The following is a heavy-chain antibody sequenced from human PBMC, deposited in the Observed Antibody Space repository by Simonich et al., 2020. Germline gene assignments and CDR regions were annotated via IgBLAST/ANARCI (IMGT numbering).Heavy chain of an antibody. D-gene: IGHD7-27*01. CDR2: ISSSSSYK. V-gene: IGHV3-21*01. CDR3: ARSHWGSPIDY. J-gene: IGHJ4*02. Sequence: EVQLVEYGGGLVQPGGSLRLSCAASGFTFDDYGMSWVRQARRKEREGVSSISSSSSYKSYADSVKGRFTISRDNAKNSLYLQMNSLRAEDTAVYYCARSHWGSPIDYWGQGTLVTVSS. CDR1: GFTFDDYG.